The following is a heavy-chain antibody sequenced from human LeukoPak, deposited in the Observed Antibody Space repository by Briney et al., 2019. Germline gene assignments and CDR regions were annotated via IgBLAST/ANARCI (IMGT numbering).Heavy chain of an antibody. CDR3: AKSGARNYFDY. V-gene: IGHV3-23*01. CDR2: ISGNGAGT. D-gene: IGHD1-26*01. J-gene: IGHJ4*02. Sequence: QPGGSLRLSCAASGFTFSSYAMSRVRQAPGRGLEWVSSISGNGAGTYYADSVKGRFTISRDNSKNTLYLQMNSLRAEDTALYYCAKSGARNYFDYWGQGTLVTVSS. CDR1: GFTFSSYA.